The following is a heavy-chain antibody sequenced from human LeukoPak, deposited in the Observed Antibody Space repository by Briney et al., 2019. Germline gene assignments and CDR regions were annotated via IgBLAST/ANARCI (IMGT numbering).Heavy chain of an antibody. Sequence: PSETLSLTCTVSGGSISSYYWSWIRQPPGKGLEWIGYIYYSGSTNYNPSLKSRVTISVDTSKNQFSLKLSSVTAAGTAVYYCARAQSRGYTFGPFDYWGQGTLVTVSS. J-gene: IGHJ4*02. CDR3: ARAQSRGYTFGPFDY. D-gene: IGHD5-18*01. CDR1: GGSISSYY. CDR2: IYYSGST. V-gene: IGHV4-59*12.